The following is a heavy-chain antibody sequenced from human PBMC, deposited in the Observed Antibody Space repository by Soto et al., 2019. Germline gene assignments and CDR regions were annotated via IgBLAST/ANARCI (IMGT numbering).Heavy chain of an antibody. CDR2: ISYDGSNK. CDR1: GFTFTSYA. D-gene: IGHD1-26*01. V-gene: IGHV3-30-3*01. J-gene: IGHJ4*02. CDR3: ARSGGSGSHAGSFDY. Sequence: PVGSLRLSCAAPGFTFTSYAMHWVRQAPGKGLEWVAVISYDGSNKYYADSVKGRFTISRDNSKNTLYLQMNSLRAEDTAVYYCARSGGSGSHAGSFDYWGQGTLVTVSS.